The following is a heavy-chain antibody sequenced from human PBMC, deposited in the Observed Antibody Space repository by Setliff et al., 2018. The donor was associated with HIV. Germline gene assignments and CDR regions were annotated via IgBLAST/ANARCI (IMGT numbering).Heavy chain of an antibody. V-gene: IGHV4-34*01. CDR1: GGSLSGYH. J-gene: IGHJ6*02. CDR3: ARHDASYYKWNDEVIWNHYGLDV. CDR2: INYSGST. Sequence: TLSLTCGVYGGSLSGYHWSWIRLPPGKGLEWIGEINYSGSTNYNPSLTSRVIISVDTSTNQFSVKLNSVTAADTAVYYCARHDASYYKWNDEVIWNHYGLDVWGQGTTVTVSS. D-gene: IGHD1-20*01.